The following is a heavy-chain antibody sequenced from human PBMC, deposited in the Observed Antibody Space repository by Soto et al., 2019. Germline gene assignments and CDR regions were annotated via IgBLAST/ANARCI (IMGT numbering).Heavy chain of an antibody. D-gene: IGHD2-2*02. Sequence: AGGSLRLSCAASGFTFSSYAMSWVRQAPGKGLEWVSAISGSGGSTYYADSVKGRFTISRDNSKNTLYLQMNSLRAEDTAVYYCAKSIVVVPAAIPIIQLYDYWGQGTLVTVSS. CDR3: AKSIVVVPAAIPIIQLYDY. V-gene: IGHV3-23*01. CDR1: GFTFSSYA. CDR2: ISGSGGST. J-gene: IGHJ4*02.